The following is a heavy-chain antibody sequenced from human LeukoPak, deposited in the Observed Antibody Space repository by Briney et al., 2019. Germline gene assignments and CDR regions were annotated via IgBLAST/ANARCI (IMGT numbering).Heavy chain of an antibody. CDR2: IYSGGST. J-gene: IGHJ4*02. CDR3: ASGRWDSSSWYDKSYYFDY. V-gene: IGHV3-66*02. Sequence: GGSLRLSCAASGFTVSSNYISWVRQAPGKGLEWVSVIYSGGSTYYADSVKGRFTISRDNSKNTLYLQMNSLRAEDTAVYYCASGRWDSSSWYDKSYYFDYWGQGTLVTVSS. D-gene: IGHD6-13*01. CDR1: GFTVSSNY.